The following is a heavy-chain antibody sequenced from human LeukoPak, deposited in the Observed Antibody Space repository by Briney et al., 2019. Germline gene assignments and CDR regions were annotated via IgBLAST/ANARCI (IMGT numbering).Heavy chain of an antibody. CDR2: ISSSSSYI. CDR1: GFTFSSYS. D-gene: IGHD3-9*01. V-gene: IGHV3-21*01. Sequence: PGGSLRLSCAASGFTFSSYSMNWVRQAPGKGLEWVSSISSSSSYIYYADSVKGRFTISRDNAKNSLYLQMNSLRAEDTAVYYCARDLPSYDILTASIDYWGQGTLVTVSS. J-gene: IGHJ4*02. CDR3: ARDLPSYDILTASIDY.